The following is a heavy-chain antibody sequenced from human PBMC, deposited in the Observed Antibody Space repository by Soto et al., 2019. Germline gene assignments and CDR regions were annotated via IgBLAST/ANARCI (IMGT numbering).Heavy chain of an antibody. J-gene: IGHJ3*02. CDR3: ARDEGGSLSAFDI. CDR2: ISAKKGDT. V-gene: IGHV1-18*04. CDR1: GDTFTGYG. D-gene: IGHD1-26*01. Sequence: SGKVSCNASGDTFTGYGISWVRQAPGQGLEWMGWISAKKGDTKYAQKFQGRFAMTRETSPSTAYMELVSMRSDDRSLYYCARDEGGSLSAFDIWGQATTVTVSS.